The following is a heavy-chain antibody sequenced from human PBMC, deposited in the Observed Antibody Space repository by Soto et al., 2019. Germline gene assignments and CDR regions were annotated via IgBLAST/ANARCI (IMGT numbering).Heavy chain of an antibody. CDR3: ARILAKGDYGSGSRYDYIWGSYRYTWFEVDFDY. D-gene: IGHD3-16*02. V-gene: IGHV2-26*01. CDR1: GFSLSNARMG. Sequence: VSGPTLVNPTETLTLTCTVSGFSLSNARMGVSWIRQPPGKALEWLAHIFSNDEKTYNTSLKSRLTISKDTSKSQVVLTMTNMDPVDTATYYCARILAKGDYGSGSRYDYIWGSYRYTWFEVDFDYWGQGTLVTVSS. J-gene: IGHJ4*02. CDR2: IFSNDEK.